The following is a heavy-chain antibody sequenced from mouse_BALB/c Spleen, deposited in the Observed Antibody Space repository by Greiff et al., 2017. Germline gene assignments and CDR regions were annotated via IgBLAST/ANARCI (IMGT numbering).Heavy chain of an antibody. CDR3: ASDDGYYWFAY. CDR2: ISTYYGDA. V-gene: IGHV1S137*01. CDR1: GYTFTDYA. D-gene: IGHD2-3*01. Sequence: QVQLKQSGAELVRPGVSVKISCKGSGYTFTDYAMHWVKQSHAKSLEWIGVISTYYGDASYNQKFKGKATMTVDKSSSTAYMELARLTSEDSAIYYCASDDGYYWFAYWGQGTLVTVSA. J-gene: IGHJ3*01.